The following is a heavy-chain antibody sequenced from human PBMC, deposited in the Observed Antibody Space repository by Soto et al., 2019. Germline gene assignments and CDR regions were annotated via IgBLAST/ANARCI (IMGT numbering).Heavy chain of an antibody. D-gene: IGHD5-18*01. V-gene: IGHV3-11*06. J-gene: IGHJ6*02. CDR1: GFTFSDYY. Sequence: PGGSLRLSWAASGFTFSDYYMNWIRQAPGKGLEWVSYVSGTSAYTNYADSVKGRFTVSRDNAKNSLYLQMNSLRAEDTAVYYCAKGGRGYSYEYYYGMDVWGQGNTVTVSS. CDR3: AKGGRGYSYEYYYGMDV. CDR2: VSGTSAYT.